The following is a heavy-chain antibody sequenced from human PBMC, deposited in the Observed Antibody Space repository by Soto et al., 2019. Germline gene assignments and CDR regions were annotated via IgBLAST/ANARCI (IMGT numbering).Heavy chain of an antibody. D-gene: IGHD3-10*01. CDR3: AGGGVRGVITRTRDYYGMDV. V-gene: IGHV5-51*01. CDR2: IYPGDSDT. J-gene: IGHJ6*02. Sequence: GESLKISCEGSGSSFTSYWIRWVRQMPGKGLEWMGIIYPGDSDTRYSPSFQGQVTISADKSISTAYLQWSSLKASDTAMYYCAGGGVRGVITRTRDYYGMDVWGQGTTVTVSS. CDR1: GSSFTSYW.